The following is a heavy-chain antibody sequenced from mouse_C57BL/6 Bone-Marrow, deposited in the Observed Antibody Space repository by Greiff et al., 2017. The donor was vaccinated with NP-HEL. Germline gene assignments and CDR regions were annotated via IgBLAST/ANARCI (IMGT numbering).Heavy chain of an antibody. Sequence: VQLQESGAELARPGASVKLSCKASGYTFTSYGISWVKQRTGQGLEWIGEIYPRSGNTYYNEKFKGKATLTADKSSSTAYMELRRLTSEDSAVYFCAREGGYYYGSSFWYFDVWGTGTTVTVSS. J-gene: IGHJ1*03. V-gene: IGHV1-81*01. D-gene: IGHD1-1*01. CDR2: IYPRSGNT. CDR3: AREGGYYYGSSFWYFDV. CDR1: GYTFTSYG.